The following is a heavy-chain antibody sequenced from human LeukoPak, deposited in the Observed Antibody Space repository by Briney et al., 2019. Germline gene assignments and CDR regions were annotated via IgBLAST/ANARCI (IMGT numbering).Heavy chain of an antibody. Sequence: ASVKVSCKASLYTFSHYDITSVRQATGQGLEWMGWINPNSGNAGYAQKFQGRVTMTRNTSISTAYMKLSSLRSEDTAVYYCARALAWGGSSYSYYYMDVWDKGTTVTVSS. D-gene: IGHD1-26*01. CDR2: INPNSGNA. J-gene: IGHJ6*03. CDR1: LYTFSHYD. CDR3: ARALAWGGSSYSYYYMDV. V-gene: IGHV1-8*01.